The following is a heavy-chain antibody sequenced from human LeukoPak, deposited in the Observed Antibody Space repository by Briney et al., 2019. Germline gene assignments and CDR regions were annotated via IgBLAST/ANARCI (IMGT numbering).Heavy chain of an antibody. CDR3: AREHCIGGNCYTYSDV. J-gene: IGHJ4*02. CDR1: GFTFSTYS. V-gene: IGHV3-21*01. CDR2: ITSSGSYI. D-gene: IGHD2-15*01. Sequence: PGGSLRLSCAASGFTFSTYSMNWVRQAPGEGLEWVSLITSSGSYIYYADSVQGRFTVSRDNAKNSLYLQMNSLRAEDTAVYYCAREHCIGGNCYTYSDVWGQGTLVTVSS.